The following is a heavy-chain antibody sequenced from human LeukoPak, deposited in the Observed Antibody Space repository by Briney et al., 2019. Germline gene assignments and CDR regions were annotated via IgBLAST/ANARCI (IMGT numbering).Heavy chain of an antibody. D-gene: IGHD6-13*01. J-gene: IGHJ4*02. CDR1: GYTFTGYY. Sequence: ASVKVSCKASGYTFTGYYMHWVRQAPGQGLEWMGRINPNSVGTNYAQTFQGRVTMTRDTSISTAYMELSRLRSVDTAVYYCARVTSSWAGFDYWGQGTLVTVSS. V-gene: IGHV1-2*06. CDR2: INPNSVGT. CDR3: ARVTSSWAGFDY.